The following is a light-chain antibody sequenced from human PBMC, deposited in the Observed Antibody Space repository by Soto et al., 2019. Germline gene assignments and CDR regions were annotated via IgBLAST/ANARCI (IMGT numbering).Light chain of an antibody. CDR1: SSNIGAGYD. J-gene: IGLJ2*01. CDR2: GNT. V-gene: IGLV1-40*01. CDR3: QSYDSSLTGVV. Sequence: QAVVTQPPSVSGAPGQRVTISCTGGSSNIGAGYDVHWYQQLPGTAPKLLIYGNTNRPSGVPDRFSGSKSGTSASLAITGLQAEDEAGYYCQSYDSSLTGVVFGGGTKVTVL.